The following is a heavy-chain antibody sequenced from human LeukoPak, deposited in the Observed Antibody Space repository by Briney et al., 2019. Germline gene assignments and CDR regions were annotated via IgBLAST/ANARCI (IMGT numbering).Heavy chain of an antibody. D-gene: IGHD5-24*01. Sequence: SQTLSLTCALSGDSFSTNSGGWHWLRQSPSRGLEWLGRTYDKSNLYNDYAVAVKSIITNNTDTTKNKFSLQLNSVTPEDTAVYYCARGWLQSGFDYWGQGTLVTASS. CDR2: TYDKSNLYN. CDR3: ARGWLQSGFDY. CDR1: GDSFSTNSGG. V-gene: IGHV6-1*01. J-gene: IGHJ4*02.